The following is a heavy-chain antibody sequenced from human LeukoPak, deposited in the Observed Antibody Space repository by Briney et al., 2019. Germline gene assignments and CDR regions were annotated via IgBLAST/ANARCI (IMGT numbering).Heavy chain of an antibody. J-gene: IGHJ4*02. V-gene: IGHV3-13*04. D-gene: IGHD6-13*01. Sequence: GGSLRLSCVASGFTFRRFDMHWVRQATGKGLEWASNINTAGETYYPGSVKGRFTISRENANNSVYLQMNSLRAGDTAVYYCARAGGSSWYDFDSWGQGTLVTVSS. CDR2: INTAGET. CDR1: GFTFRRFD. CDR3: ARAGGSSWYDFDS.